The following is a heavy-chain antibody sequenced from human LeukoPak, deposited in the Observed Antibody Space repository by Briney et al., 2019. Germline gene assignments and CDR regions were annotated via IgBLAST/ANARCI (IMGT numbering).Heavy chain of an antibody. CDR2: IIPILGIA. V-gene: IGHV1-69*04. Sequence: SVKVSCKASGGTFSSYAISWVRQAPGQGLEWMGRIIPILGIANYAQKFQGRVTITADKSTSTAYMELSSLRSEDTAVYYCATLGDCSGGSCFDAFDIWGQGTMVTVSS. J-gene: IGHJ3*02. CDR1: GGTFSSYA. CDR3: ATLGDCSGGSCFDAFDI. D-gene: IGHD2-15*01.